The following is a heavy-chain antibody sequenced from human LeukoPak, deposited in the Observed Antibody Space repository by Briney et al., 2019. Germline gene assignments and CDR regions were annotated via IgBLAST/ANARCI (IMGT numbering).Heavy chain of an antibody. D-gene: IGHD2-2*01. J-gene: IGHJ4*02. V-gene: IGHV3-48*01. CDR1: GFTFSSYS. Sequence: GGSLRLSCAASGFTFSSYSMNWVRQAPGKGLEWVSYISSSSSTIYYADSVKGRFTISRDNAKNSLYLQMNSLRVEDTAVYYCARDKGYCSSTSCYAVSDYWGQGTLVTVSS. CDR2: ISSSSSTI. CDR3: ARDKGYCSSTSCYAVSDY.